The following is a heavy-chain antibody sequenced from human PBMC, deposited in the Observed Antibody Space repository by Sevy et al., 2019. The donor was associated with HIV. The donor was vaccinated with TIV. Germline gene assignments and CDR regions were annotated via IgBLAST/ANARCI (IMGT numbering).Heavy chain of an antibody. J-gene: IGHJ4*02. CDR1: GYTFTNYA. CDR3: ARGSDY. Sequence: ASVKVSCKASGYTFTNYAIGWVRQAPGQGLECGTNYAQKFQGRVTMTRDTSISTAYMELSRLRSDDTAVYYCARGSDYWGQGTLVTVSS. CDR2: GT. V-gene: IGHV1-2*02.